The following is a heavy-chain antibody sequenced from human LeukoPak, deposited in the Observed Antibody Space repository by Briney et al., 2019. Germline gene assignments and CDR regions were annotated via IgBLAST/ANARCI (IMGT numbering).Heavy chain of an antibody. CDR2: INQDGSEK. CDR3: ARASMSAPGTYYYYYYMDV. CDR1: GFTFSYYA. V-gene: IGHV3-7*01. Sequence: GGSLRLSCAASGFTFSYYAMSWVRQAPGKGLEWVANINQDGSEKYFVDSVKGRFTISRDNAKNTLYLQMNSLRAEDTAVYYCARASMSAPGTYYYYYYMDVWGKGTTVTISS. J-gene: IGHJ6*03. D-gene: IGHD1-14*01.